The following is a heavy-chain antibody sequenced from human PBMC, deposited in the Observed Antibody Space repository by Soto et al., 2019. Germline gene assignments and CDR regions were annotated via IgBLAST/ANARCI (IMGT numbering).Heavy chain of an antibody. CDR2: MSNDGSNT. J-gene: IGHJ4*02. Sequence: QVQLVESGGGVVQPGRSLRLSCAASGFPFTSYGMHWVRQAPGKGLEWVAAMSNDGSNTDYVDSVKGRFTITRDNSKNTLYLQMHSLRAEDTAVYYCAKEGLSTAARQEVFDYWGQGPLVTVSS. D-gene: IGHD6-6*01. CDR1: GFPFTSYG. V-gene: IGHV3-30*18. CDR3: AKEGLSTAARQEVFDY.